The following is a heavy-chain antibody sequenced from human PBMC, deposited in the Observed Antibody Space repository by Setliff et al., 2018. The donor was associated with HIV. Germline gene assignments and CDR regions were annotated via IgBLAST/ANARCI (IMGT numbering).Heavy chain of an antibody. Sequence: PSETLSLTCSVSGGSMSRVYWTWIRQPPGKGLEWIGYVSASGTTKYNPSLKSRVTISVDTSRSQFSLKLSSVTAADTAVYYCARLMHYYDSFWVLWRENYFDSWGRGTLVTVSS. CDR3: ARLMHYYDSFWVLWRENYFDS. D-gene: IGHD3-22*01. CDR1: GGSMSRVY. V-gene: IGHV4-4*08. CDR2: VSASGTT. J-gene: IGHJ4*01.